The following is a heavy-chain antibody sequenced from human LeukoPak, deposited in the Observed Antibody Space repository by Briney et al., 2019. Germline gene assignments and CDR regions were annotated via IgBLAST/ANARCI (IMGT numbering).Heavy chain of an antibody. J-gene: IGHJ4*02. CDR3: ARHSGLYYYGSGREYYFDY. Sequence: GESLKISCKGSGYSFTSYRIGWVRQMPGKGLEWMGIIYPGDSDTRYSPSFQGQVTISADKSISTAYLQWSSLKASDTAMYYCARHSGLYYYGSGREYYFDYWGQGTLVTVSS. CDR2: IYPGDSDT. V-gene: IGHV5-51*01. D-gene: IGHD3-10*01. CDR1: GYSFTSYR.